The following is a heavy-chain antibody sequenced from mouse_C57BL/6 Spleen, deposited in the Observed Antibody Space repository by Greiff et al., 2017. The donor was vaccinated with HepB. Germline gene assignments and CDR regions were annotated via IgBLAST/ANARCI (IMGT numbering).Heavy chain of an antibody. CDR1: GYAFSSYW. V-gene: IGHV1-80*01. CDR3: ARQEITTVVAPYFDY. Sequence: QVQLQQSGAELVKPGASVKISCKASGYAFSSYWMNWVKQRPGKGLEWIGQIYPGDGDTNYNGKFKGKATLTADKSSSTGYMQLSSLTSEDSAVYFGARQEITTVVAPYFDYWGQGTTLTVSS. J-gene: IGHJ2*01. D-gene: IGHD1-1*01. CDR2: IYPGDGDT.